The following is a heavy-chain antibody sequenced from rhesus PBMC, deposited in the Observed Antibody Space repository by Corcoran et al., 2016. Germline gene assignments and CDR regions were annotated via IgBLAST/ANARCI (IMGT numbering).Heavy chain of an antibody. J-gene: IGHJ2*01. V-gene: IGHV4-127*01. D-gene: IGHD3-3*01. Sequence: QVQLQESGPGLVKPSETLSLTCAVSGYSISSGYGWGWIRQPPGKGLEWIGQIYGGSGSTYSNPSLKSRVTVSKDTAKNQFSLKLSSVTAADTAVYYCARGPAIPRNWYFDIWGPGTPITISS. CDR2: IYGGSGST. CDR1: GYSISSGYG. CDR3: ARGPAIPRNWYFDI.